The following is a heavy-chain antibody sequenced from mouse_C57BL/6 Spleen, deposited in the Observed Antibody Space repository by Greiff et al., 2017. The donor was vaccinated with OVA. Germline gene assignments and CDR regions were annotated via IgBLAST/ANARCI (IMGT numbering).Heavy chain of an antibody. V-gene: IGHV1-82*01. CDR1: GYAFSSSW. CDR3: AREHNYYGSSPWFAY. D-gene: IGHD1-1*01. Sequence: QVQLQQSGPELVKPGASVKISCKASGYAFSSSWMNWVKQRPGKGLEWIGRIYTGDGDTNYNGKFKGKATLTADKTSSTAYMQLSSLTSEDAAVYFCAREHNYYGSSPWFAYWGQGTLVTVSA. CDR2: IYTGDGDT. J-gene: IGHJ3*01.